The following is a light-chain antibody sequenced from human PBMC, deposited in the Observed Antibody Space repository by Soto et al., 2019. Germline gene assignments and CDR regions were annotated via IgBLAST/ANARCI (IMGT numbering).Light chain of an antibody. Sequence: QSVLTQPPSVSAAPGQKVTISCSGGTANIANNYVSWYQHLPGAAPKLLIYDNSRRPSGMPDRFSGSRSGASATLGISGLQTGDEADYYCATWDSSLAAYVFGAGTKLTVL. CDR1: TANIANNY. CDR2: DNS. V-gene: IGLV1-51*01. CDR3: ATWDSSLAAYV. J-gene: IGLJ1*01.